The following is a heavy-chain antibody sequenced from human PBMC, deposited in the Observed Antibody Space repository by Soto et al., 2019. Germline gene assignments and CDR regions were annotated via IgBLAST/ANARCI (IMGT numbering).Heavy chain of an antibody. CDR2: IYWHDDK. J-gene: IGHJ4*02. V-gene: IGHV2-5*01. CDR1: GFSLDTTGVA. D-gene: IGHD2-2*01. Sequence: QSTLKESGPTVVKPTQTLTLTCSFSGFSLDTTGVAVGGIRQPPGKALEWLGLIYWHDDKRYSPSLRTRLTIATATSKNQGVLTLPDMDPADTGTYYCAHDPGLAGTSRVFDFWGQGIRVAVSS. CDR3: AHDPGLAGTSRVFDF.